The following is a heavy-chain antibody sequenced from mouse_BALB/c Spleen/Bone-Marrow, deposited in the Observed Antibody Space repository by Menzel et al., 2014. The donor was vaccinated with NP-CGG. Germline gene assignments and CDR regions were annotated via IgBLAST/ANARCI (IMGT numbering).Heavy chain of an antibody. Sequence: QVQLQQSGADLVKPGASVKMSCKASGYTFTSYNIHWVKQTPGQGLEWIGTIYPGNGDTSYNQKFKGKATMTADKSSSTAYMQLSSLTSEDSAVYYCASSLLRLRALDYWGQGTSVTVSS. D-gene: IGHD1-2*01. CDR3: ASSLLRLRALDY. V-gene: IGHV1-12*01. J-gene: IGHJ4*01. CDR1: GYTFTSYN. CDR2: IYPGNGDT.